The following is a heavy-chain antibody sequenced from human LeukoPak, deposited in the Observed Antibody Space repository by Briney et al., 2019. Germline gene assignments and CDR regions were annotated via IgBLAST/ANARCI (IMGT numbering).Heavy chain of an antibody. CDR1: GFTFSSYE. CDR3: ARTEGQGDY. V-gene: IGHV3-48*03. CDR2: ISSSGSTI. J-gene: IGHJ4*02. Sequence: GGSLRLSCAASGFTFSSYEMNWVRRAPGKELEWVSYISSSGSTIYYADSVKGRFTISRDNAKNSLYLQMNSLRAEDTAVYYCARTEGQGDYWGQGTLVTVSS.